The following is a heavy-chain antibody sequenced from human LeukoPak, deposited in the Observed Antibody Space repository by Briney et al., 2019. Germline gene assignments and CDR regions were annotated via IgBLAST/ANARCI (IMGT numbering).Heavy chain of an antibody. CDR3: ARGVPHCGGDCYNHYFFDY. D-gene: IGHD2-21*02. J-gene: IGHJ4*02. CDR2: IYYSGST. Sequence: SETLSLTCTVSGGSISSYYWSWIRQPPGKGLEWIGYIYYSGSTNYNPSLKSRVTISVDTSKNQFSLKLSSVTAADTAVYYCARGVPHCGGDCYNHYFFDYWGQGTLVTVSS. CDR1: GGSISSYY. V-gene: IGHV4-59*01.